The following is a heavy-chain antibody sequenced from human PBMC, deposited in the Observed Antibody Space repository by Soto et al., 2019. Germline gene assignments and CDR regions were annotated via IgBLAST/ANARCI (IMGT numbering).Heavy chain of an antibody. Sequence: GGSLRLSCAASGFTFSSYGMHWVRQAPGKGLEWVAVISYDGSNKYYADSVKGRFTISRDNSKNTLYLQMNSLRAEDTAVYYCAKALGVVRGVINYYYYCGIDVWGQGTTVTGSS. J-gene: IGHJ6*02. D-gene: IGHD3-10*02. V-gene: IGHV3-30*18. CDR2: ISYDGSNK. CDR3: AKALGVVRGVINYYYYCGIDV. CDR1: GFTFSSYG.